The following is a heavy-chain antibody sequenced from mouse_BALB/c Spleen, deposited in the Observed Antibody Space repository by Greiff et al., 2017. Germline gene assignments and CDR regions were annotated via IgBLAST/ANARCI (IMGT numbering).Heavy chain of an antibody. J-gene: IGHJ3*01. CDR1: GYTFTSYW. V-gene: IGHV1S127*01. Sequence: VQLQQPGAELVKPGASVKMSCKASGYTFTSYWMHWVKQRPGQGLEWIGVIDPSDSYTSYNQKFKGKATLTVDTSSSTAYMQLSSLTSEDSAVYYCTTFMITTGFAYWGQGTLVTVSA. CDR3: TTFMITTGFAY. CDR2: IDPSDSYT. D-gene: IGHD2-4*01.